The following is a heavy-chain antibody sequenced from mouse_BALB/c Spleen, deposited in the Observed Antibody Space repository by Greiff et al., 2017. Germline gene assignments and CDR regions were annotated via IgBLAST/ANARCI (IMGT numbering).Heavy chain of an antibody. D-gene: IGHD2-1*01. V-gene: IGHV5-9-4*01. CDR3: ARGLYGNYGAY. J-gene: IGHJ3*01. Sequence: EVQRVESGGGLVKPGGSLKLSCAASGFTFSSYAMSWVRQSPEKRLEWVAEISSGGSYTYYPDTVTGRFTISRDNAKNTLYLEMSSLRYEDTAMYYCARGLYGNYGAYWGQGTLVTVSA. CDR1: GFTFSSYA. CDR2: ISSGGSYT.